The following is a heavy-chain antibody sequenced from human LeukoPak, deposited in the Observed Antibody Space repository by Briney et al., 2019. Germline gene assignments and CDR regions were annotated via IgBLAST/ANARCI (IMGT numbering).Heavy chain of an antibody. V-gene: IGHV4-39*02. Sequence: SEILSLTCTVSGGSMSSSSYYWGWIRQPPGKGLEWIGSIYYSGSTYYNPSLKSRVTISVDTSKNQFSLKLSSVTAADTAVYYCAREAYCGGDCYSGDYWGQGTLVTVSS. CDR3: AREAYCGGDCYSGDY. CDR2: IYYSGST. J-gene: IGHJ4*02. D-gene: IGHD2-21*02. CDR1: GGSMSSSSYY.